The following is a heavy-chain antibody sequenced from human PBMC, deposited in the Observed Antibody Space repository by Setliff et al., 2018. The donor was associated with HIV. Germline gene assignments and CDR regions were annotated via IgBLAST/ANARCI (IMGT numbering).Heavy chain of an antibody. CDR3: ARVETTVTSRLDY. D-gene: IGHD4-17*01. V-gene: IGHV4-34*01. CDR2: INHSGST. CDR1: GGSLSGYH. Sequence: SETLSLTCAVYGGSLSGYHWSWIRQSPGKGLEWIGEINHSGSTNYNPSLKSRVIISIDTSKNQFSLRLTSVTAADTAVYFCARVETTVTSRLDYWGQGTLVTVSS. J-gene: IGHJ4*02.